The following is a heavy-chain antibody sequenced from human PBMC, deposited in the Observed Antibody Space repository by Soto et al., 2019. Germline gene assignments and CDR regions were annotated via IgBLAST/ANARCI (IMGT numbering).Heavy chain of an antibody. Sequence: QVQLVESGGGVVQPGRSLRLSCAASGFTFSSYAMHWVRQAPGKGLAWVAVISYDGSNKYYADSVKGRFTISRDNSKNTLYLQMNSLRAEDTAVYYCARDRDSSSWFGAFDIWGQGTMVTVSS. CDR2: ISYDGSNK. CDR1: GFTFSSYA. D-gene: IGHD6-13*01. V-gene: IGHV3-30-3*01. J-gene: IGHJ3*02. CDR3: ARDRDSSSWFGAFDI.